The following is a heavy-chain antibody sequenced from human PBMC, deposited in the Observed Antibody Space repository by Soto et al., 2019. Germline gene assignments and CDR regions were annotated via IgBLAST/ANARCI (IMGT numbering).Heavy chain of an antibody. CDR1: GGSFSGYY. CDR3: ARMPTFYYGSGSSI. D-gene: IGHD3-10*01. CDR2: INHSGST. Sequence: SETLSLTCAVYGGSFSGYYWSWIRQPPGKGLEWIGEINHSGSTNYNPSLKSRVTISVDTSKNQFSLKLSSVTAADTAVYYCARMPTFYYGSGSSIWGQGTLVTV. V-gene: IGHV4-34*01. J-gene: IGHJ4*02.